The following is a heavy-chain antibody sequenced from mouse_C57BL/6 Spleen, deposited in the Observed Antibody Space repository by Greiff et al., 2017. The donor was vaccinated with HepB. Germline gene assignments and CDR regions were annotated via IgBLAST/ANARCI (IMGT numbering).Heavy chain of an antibody. J-gene: IGHJ3*01. D-gene: IGHD2-5*01. CDR2: INYDGSST. CDR3: ARENYSNYVAY. Sequence: VQLKESEGGLVQPGRSMKLSCTASGFTFSDYYMAWVRQVPEKGLEWVANINYDGSSTYYLDSLKSRFIISRDNAKNILYLQMSSLKSEDTATYYCARENYSNYVAYWGQGTLVTVSA. CDR1: GFTFSDYY. V-gene: IGHV5-16*01.